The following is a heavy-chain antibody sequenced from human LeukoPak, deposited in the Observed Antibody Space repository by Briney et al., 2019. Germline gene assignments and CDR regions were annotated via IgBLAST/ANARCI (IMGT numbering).Heavy chain of an antibody. J-gene: IGHJ5*02. CDR3: ARAGGFDP. Sequence: SETLSLTCAVSGYSISSFYYWGWIRQPPGKGLEWIVSIYHSGSTYYNPSLKSPVIISVDTYKHQFSLKLSSVTAADTAVYYCARAGGFDPWGEGTLVTVSS. D-gene: IGHD1-14*01. CDR2: IYHSGST. V-gene: IGHV4-38-2*01. CDR1: GYSISSFYY.